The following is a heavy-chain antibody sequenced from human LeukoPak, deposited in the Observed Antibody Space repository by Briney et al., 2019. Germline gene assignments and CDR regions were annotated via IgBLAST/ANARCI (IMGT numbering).Heavy chain of an antibody. V-gene: IGHV3-20*04. Sequence: GGSLRLSCAASGFTFDDFGMSWVRQGPGKGLEWVSGINWNGGNTTYADSVKGRFTISRDNAKNSLYLQMNSLRAEDTALFYCARESTGDFDYWGQGILVTVSS. D-gene: IGHD4-17*01. CDR1: GFTFDDFG. CDR3: ARESTGDFDY. CDR2: INWNGGNT. J-gene: IGHJ4*02.